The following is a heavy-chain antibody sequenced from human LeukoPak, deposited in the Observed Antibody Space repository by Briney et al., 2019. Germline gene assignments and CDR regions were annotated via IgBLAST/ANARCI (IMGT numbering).Heavy chain of an antibody. Sequence: LGGSLRLSCAASGFTFSSYGMHWVRQAPGKGLEWVAVIWYDGSNKYYADSVKGRFTISRDNSKNTLYLQMNSLRAEDTAVCYCAIGESYPDYWGQGTLVTVSS. CDR3: AIGESYPDY. J-gene: IGHJ4*02. CDR2: IWYDGSNK. D-gene: IGHD1-26*01. V-gene: IGHV3-33*01. CDR1: GFTFSSYG.